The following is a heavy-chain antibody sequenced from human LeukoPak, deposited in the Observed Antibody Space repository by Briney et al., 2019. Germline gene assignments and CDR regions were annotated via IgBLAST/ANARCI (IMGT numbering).Heavy chain of an antibody. CDR1: GGSFSGYY. CDR3: ARHTGIRGYSYGPWGY. CDR2: INHSGST. V-gene: IGHV4-34*01. J-gene: IGHJ4*02. D-gene: IGHD5-18*01. Sequence: PSETLSLTCAVYGGSFSGYYWSWIRQPPGKGLEWIGEINHSGSTNYNPSLKSRVTISVDTSKNQFSLKLSSVTAADTAVYYCARHTGIRGYSYGPWGYWGQGTLVTVSS.